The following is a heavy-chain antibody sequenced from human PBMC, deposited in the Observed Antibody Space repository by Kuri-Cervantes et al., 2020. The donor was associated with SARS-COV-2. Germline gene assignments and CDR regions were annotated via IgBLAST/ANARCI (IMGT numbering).Heavy chain of an antibody. J-gene: IGHJ4*02. Sequence: GESLKISCAASGFTFSSYSMNWVRQAPGKGLEWVSSISSSNNYIYYADSVKGRFTISRDNAKNSLYLQVSSLRAEDTAVYYCARDLRLGKSLDYWGQGTLVTVSS. CDR1: GFTFSSYS. V-gene: IGHV3-21*01. CDR2: ISSSNNYI. D-gene: IGHD7-27*01. CDR3: ARDLRLGKSLDY.